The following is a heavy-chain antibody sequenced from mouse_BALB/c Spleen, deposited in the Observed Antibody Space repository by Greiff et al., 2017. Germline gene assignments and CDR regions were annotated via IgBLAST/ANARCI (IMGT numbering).Heavy chain of an antibody. CDR1: GYTFTSYV. V-gene: IGHV1-14*01. J-gene: IGHJ4*01. CDR2: INPYNDGT. CDR3: ARRGGYAMDY. Sequence: VQLKESGPELVKPGASVKMSCKASGYTFTSYVMHWVKQKPGQGLEWIGYINPYNDGTKYNEKFKGKATLTSDKSSSTAYMELSSLTSEDSAVYFSARRGGYAMDYWGQGNSDTVSP.